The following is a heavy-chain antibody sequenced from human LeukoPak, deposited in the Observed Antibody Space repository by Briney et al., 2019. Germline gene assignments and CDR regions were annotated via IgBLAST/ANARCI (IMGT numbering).Heavy chain of an antibody. CDR1: GGSFSGYY. D-gene: IGHD3-16*01. J-gene: IGHJ4*02. Sequence: SETLSLTCAVYGGSFSGYYWSWIRQPPGKGLEWIGEINHSGSTNYNPSPKSRVTISVDTSKNQFSLKLSSVTAADTAVYYCAGGGRWLKLRLSYFDYWGQGTLVTVSS. V-gene: IGHV4-34*01. CDR3: AGGGRWLKLRLSYFDY. CDR2: INHSGST.